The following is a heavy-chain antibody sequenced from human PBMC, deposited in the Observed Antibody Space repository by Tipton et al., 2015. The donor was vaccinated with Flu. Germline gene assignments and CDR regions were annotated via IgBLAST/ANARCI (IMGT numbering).Heavy chain of an antibody. V-gene: IGHV4-39*07. CDR2: IYYSGST. D-gene: IGHD3-3*01. J-gene: IGHJ4*02. CDR1: DDSISSGSYY. CDR3: ARDTIFGVAH. Sequence: LSLTCTVSDDSISSGSYYWGWIHQPPGKGLEWIGSIYYSGSTYYNPSLKSRVTISVDTSKNQFSLKLSSVTAADTAVYYCARDTIFGVAHWGQGTLVTVSS.